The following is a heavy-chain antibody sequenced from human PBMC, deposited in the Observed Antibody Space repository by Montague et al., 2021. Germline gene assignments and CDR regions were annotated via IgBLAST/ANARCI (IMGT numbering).Heavy chain of an antibody. CDR3: ARGHYVAELLVATGWFDA. D-gene: IGHD2-15*01. Sequence: SETLSLTCTVYGGSFSGCYWNWIRQPPGKGLEWIGEISHSGSTSYNPSLKSRVTMSVDTSKKQFSLNLNSVTAADTAVYYCARGHYVAELLVATGWFDAWGQGTLVTVSS. J-gene: IGHJ5*02. CDR2: ISHSGST. CDR1: GGSFSGCY. V-gene: IGHV4-34*01.